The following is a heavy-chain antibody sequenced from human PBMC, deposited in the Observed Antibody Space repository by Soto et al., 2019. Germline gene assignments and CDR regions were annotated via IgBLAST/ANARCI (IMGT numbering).Heavy chain of an antibody. CDR2: INHSGST. CDR1: GWSFSGYY. CDR3: ARENEYGDIQH. D-gene: IGHD4-17*01. J-gene: IGHJ1*01. V-gene: IGHV4-34*01. Sequence: NTLALTFAVYGWSFSGYYWSWVRQPPGKGLEWIGEINHSGSTNYNPSLKSRVTISVDTSKNQFSLKLSSVTAADTAVYYCARENEYGDIQHWGQGTLVTVPS.